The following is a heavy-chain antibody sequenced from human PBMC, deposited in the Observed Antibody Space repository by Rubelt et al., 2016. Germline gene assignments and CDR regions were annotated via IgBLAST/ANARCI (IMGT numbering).Heavy chain of an antibody. Sequence: QLQLQESGPGLVKPSETLSLTCTVSGGSISSGTDYWGWIRQPPGKGLEWIGSIYYSGRTYSNPSLKSRVTISVDTSKNHFSLNVSAVTAADTAVDYCAKRRYSSAWLPDSWGQGTLVTVSS. V-gene: IGHV4-39*02. J-gene: IGHJ4*02. CDR3: AKRRYSSAWLPDS. CDR2: IYYSGRT. D-gene: IGHD6-19*01. CDR1: GGSISSGTDY.